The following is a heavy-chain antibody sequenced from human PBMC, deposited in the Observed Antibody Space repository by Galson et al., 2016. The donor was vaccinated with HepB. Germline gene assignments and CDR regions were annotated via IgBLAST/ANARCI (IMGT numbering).Heavy chain of an antibody. Sequence: SETLSLTCAVSGFSMNTNYYWGWIRQPPGKGLEWIATIYPDGTTYYNASLKSRVIMSIDTSKSQFSLKLTSVTAADTAVYYCARAGYYEGRRRRSWTWFDPGGHGTLVTVSS. V-gene: IGHV4-38-2*01. CDR3: ARAGYYEGRRRRSWTWFDP. D-gene: IGHD3-22*01. J-gene: IGHJ5*02. CDR1: GFSMNTNYY. CDR2: IYPDGTT.